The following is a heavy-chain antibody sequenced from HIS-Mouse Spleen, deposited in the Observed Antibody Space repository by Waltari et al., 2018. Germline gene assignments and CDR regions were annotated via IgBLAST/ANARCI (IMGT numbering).Heavy chain of an antibody. J-gene: IGHJ4*02. V-gene: IGHV4-38-2*02. CDR1: GYSISSGYY. Sequence: QVKLQESGPGLVKPSETLSLTCTVSGYSISSGYYWGWSRQPPGKGLEWIGSIYHSGSTYYNPSLKSRVTISVDTSKNQFSLKLSSVTAADTAVYYCARSSLPSGVDYWGQGTLVTVSS. CDR2: IYHSGST. D-gene: IGHD4-17*01. CDR3: ARSSLPSGVDY.